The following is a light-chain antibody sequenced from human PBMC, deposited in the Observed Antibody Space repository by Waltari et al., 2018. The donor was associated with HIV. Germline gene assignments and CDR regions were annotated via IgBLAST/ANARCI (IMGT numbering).Light chain of an antibody. Sequence: QSVLTQPPSASGTPGQKVTISCSGSRSNIGHDNVYWYQQLPGMTPKLLIYKNYQRPSGVRERFAGSKDGTSASLAISGLRSEDETDYYCVGWDGSLSGYVFGAGTKVTVL. J-gene: IGLJ1*01. CDR2: KNY. CDR3: VGWDGSLSGYV. CDR1: RSNIGHDN. V-gene: IGLV1-47*01.